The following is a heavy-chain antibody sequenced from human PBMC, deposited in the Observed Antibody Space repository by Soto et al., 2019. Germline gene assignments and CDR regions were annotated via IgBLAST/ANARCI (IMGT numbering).Heavy chain of an antibody. J-gene: IGHJ4*02. CDR2: IYYSGST. Sequence: QLQLQESGPGLVKPSGTLSLTCNVSGGSISSSSYYWGWMRQPPGKGLEWIGSIYYSGSTYYNPYLKRRVTIPLDTSNNQFSLKLRSVTAADTAVYYCARHDSGTMSVTPYWGQGSLVTVSS. CDR1: GGSISSSSYY. V-gene: IGHV4-39*01. D-gene: IGHD3-10*02. CDR3: ARHDSGTMSVTPY.